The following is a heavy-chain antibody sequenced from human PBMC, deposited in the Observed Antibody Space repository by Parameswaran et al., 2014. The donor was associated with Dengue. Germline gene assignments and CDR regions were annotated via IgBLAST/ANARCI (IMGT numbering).Heavy chain of an antibody. CDR3: ARLHYSSSSAGNNWFDP. V-gene: IGHV1-18*01. D-gene: IGHD6-6*01. Sequence: WVRQAPGQGLEWMGWISAYNGNTNYAQKLQGRVTMTTDTSTSTAYMELRSLRSDDTAVYYCARLHYSSSSAGNNWFDPWGQGTLVTVSS. J-gene: IGHJ5*02. CDR2: ISAYNGNT.